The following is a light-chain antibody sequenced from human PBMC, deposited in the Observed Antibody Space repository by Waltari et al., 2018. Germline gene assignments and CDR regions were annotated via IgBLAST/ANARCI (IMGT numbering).Light chain of an antibody. CDR1: QSRMHSDGYNY. V-gene: IGKV2-28*01. CDR2: LVS. J-gene: IGKJ1*01. CDR3: MQGLQTPT. Sequence: DIVMTQSQLSLPVTTGEPASISCRSSQSRMHSDGYNYLDWYLQKPGQSPQVLIYLVSNRASGVPDRFSGSGSGTEFTLKISRVEAGDVGISYCMQGLQTPTFGQGTKVELK.